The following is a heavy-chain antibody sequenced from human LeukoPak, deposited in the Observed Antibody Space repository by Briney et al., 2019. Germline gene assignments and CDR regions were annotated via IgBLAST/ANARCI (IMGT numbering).Heavy chain of an antibody. CDR2: IIPIFGTA. CDR3: AHGGIAAAPYYFDY. Sequence: ASVKVSCKASGGTFSSYAISWVRQAPGQGLEWMGGIIPIFGTANYAQKFQGRVTITPDKSTSTAYMELSSLRSEDTAVYYCAHGGIAAAPYYFDYWGQGTLVTVSS. D-gene: IGHD6-13*01. CDR1: GGTFSSYA. V-gene: IGHV1-69*06. J-gene: IGHJ4*02.